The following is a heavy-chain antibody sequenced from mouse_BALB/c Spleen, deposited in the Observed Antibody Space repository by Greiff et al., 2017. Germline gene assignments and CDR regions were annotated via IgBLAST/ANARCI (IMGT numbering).Heavy chain of an antibody. Sequence: EVMLVESGGGLVKPGGSLKLSCAASGFTFSSYAMSWVRQTPEKRLEWVASISSGGSTYYPDSVKGRFTISRDNARNILYLQMSSLRSEDTAMYYCARGPYYRYGDYWGQGTTLTVSS. J-gene: IGHJ2*01. CDR2: ISSGGST. CDR3: ARGPYYRYGDY. CDR1: GFTFSSYA. V-gene: IGHV5-6-5*01. D-gene: IGHD2-14*01.